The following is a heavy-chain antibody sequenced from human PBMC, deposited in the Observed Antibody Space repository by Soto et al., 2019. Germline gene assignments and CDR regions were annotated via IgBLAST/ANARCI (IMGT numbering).Heavy chain of an antibody. CDR1: GLTFSSYW. CDR2: IKQDGSEK. Sequence: PGGSLRLSCAASGLTFSSYWMSWVRQAPGKGLERAANIKQDGSEKYYVDSVKGRFTISRDNAKNSLYLQMNSLRAEDTAVYYCARQQLVPPYYYYYGMDVWGQGTTVTVSS. J-gene: IGHJ6*02. D-gene: IGHD6-13*01. V-gene: IGHV3-7*05. CDR3: ARQQLVPPYYYYYGMDV.